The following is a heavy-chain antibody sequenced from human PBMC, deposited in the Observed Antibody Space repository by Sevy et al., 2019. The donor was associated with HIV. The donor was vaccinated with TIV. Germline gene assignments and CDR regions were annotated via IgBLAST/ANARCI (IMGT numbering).Heavy chain of an antibody. V-gene: IGHV3-15*01. J-gene: IGHJ3*02. CDR1: GFTFSNAW. D-gene: IGHD6-13*01. CDR2: IKSKTDGGTT. CDR3: TQPSSWYEGNAFDI. Sequence: GGSLRLSCAASGFTFSNAWMSWVRQAPGKGLEWVGRIKSKTDGGTTDYAAPVKGRFTISRDDSKNTLYLQMNSLKTEDTAVYYCTQPSSWYEGNAFDIWGQGTMVTVSS.